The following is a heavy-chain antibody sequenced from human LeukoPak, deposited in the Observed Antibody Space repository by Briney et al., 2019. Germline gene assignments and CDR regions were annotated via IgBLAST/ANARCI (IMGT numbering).Heavy chain of an antibody. CDR3: ARGYCSSTSCYPFDY. D-gene: IGHD2-2*01. Sequence: GRSLRLSCAASGFTFSSYTMHWVRQAPGKGLEWVAVISYDGSNKYYADSVKGRFTISRDNSKNTLYLQMNSLRAEDRAVYYCARGYCSSTSCYPFDYWGQGTLVTVSS. J-gene: IGHJ4*02. CDR1: GFTFSSYT. CDR2: ISYDGSNK. V-gene: IGHV3-30-3*01.